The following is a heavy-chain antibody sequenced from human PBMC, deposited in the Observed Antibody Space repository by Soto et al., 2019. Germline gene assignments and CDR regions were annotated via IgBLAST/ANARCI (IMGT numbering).Heavy chain of an antibody. CDR2: IYSGGYT. J-gene: IGHJ4*02. Sequence: EVQLVESGGGLIQPGGSLRLSCAVSGFTVSNNYMSWVRQAPGKGLEGVSVIYSGGYTAYGDSVKGRFTISRDNSKNTFNLQMNSRGAGAPAVFCWGTQRGGGGYWGQGTLVTVSS. CDR3: GTQRGGGGY. D-gene: IGHD6-25*01. V-gene: IGHV3-53*01. CDR1: GFTVSNNY.